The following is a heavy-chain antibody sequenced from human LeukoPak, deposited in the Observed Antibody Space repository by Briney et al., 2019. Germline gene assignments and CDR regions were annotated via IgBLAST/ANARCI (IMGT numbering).Heavy chain of an antibody. CDR2: ISWNSGSI. CDR3: AKDQTPYY. J-gene: IGHJ4*02. V-gene: IGHV3-9*01. Sequence: GGSLRLSCAASGFTFDDYAMHWVRQAPGKGLEWVSGISWNSGSIGYADSVKGRFTISRDNAKNSLYLQMNSLRAEDTAVYYCAKDQTPYYWGQGTLVTVSS. CDR1: GFTFDDYA.